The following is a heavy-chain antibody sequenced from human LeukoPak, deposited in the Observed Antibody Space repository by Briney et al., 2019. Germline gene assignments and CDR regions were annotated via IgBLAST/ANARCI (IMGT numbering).Heavy chain of an antibody. V-gene: IGHV3-64*01. Sequence: GGSLRLSCAASGFTFSSYAMHWVRQAPGKGLEYVSAISSNGGSTYYANSVKGRSTISRDNSKNTLYLQMGSLRAEDMAVYYCARDWAAADYWGQGTLVTVSS. CDR1: GFTFSSYA. CDR3: ARDWAAADY. CDR2: ISSNGGST. D-gene: IGHD3-16*01. J-gene: IGHJ4*02.